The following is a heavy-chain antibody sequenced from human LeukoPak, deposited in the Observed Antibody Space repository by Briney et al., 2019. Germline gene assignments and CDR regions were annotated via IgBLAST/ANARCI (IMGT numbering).Heavy chain of an antibody. CDR2: INWNSDSI. Sequence: GGSLRLSCAVSGFTFDDYAMHWVRQVPGKGLEWVSGINWNSDSIGYADSVKGRFTISRDNSKNTLYLQMNSLRAEDTAVYYCAKDGNYGSGSPYFDYWGQGTLVTVSS. J-gene: IGHJ4*02. D-gene: IGHD3-10*01. CDR3: AKDGNYGSGSPYFDY. V-gene: IGHV3-9*01. CDR1: GFTFDDYA.